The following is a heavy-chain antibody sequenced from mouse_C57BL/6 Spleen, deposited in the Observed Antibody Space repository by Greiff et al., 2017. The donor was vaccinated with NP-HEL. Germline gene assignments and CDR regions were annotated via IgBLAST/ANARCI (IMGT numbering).Heavy chain of an antibody. Sequence: QVQLQQPGAELVMPGASVKLSCKASGYTFTSYWMHWVKQRPGQGLEWIGEIDPSDSYTNYNQKFKGKSTLTVDKSSSTAYMQLSSLASEDSAVYYWAVITTNCDCWGQGTTLTVSS. CDR1: GYTFTSYW. J-gene: IGHJ2*01. CDR3: AVITTNCDC. D-gene: IGHD1-1*01. CDR2: IDPSDSYT. V-gene: IGHV1-69*01.